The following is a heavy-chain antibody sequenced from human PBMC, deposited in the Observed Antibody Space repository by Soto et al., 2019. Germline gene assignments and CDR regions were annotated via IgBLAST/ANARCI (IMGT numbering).Heavy chain of an antibody. Sequence: GGSLRLSCAASGFTFSNAWMNWVRQAPGKGLEWVGRIKSKTDGGTTDYAAPVKGRFTISRDDSKNTLYLQMNSLKTEDTAVYYCTGHLMTTVTHGLYYYGMDVWGQGTTVTVSS. J-gene: IGHJ6*02. CDR2: IKSKTDGGTT. CDR1: GFTFSNAW. D-gene: IGHD4-17*01. CDR3: TGHLMTTVTHGLYYYGMDV. V-gene: IGHV3-15*07.